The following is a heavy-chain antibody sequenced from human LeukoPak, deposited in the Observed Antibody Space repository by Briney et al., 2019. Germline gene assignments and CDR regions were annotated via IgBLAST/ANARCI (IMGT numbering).Heavy chain of an antibody. J-gene: IGHJ4*02. CDR3: ARLCTMIVVVRASYFDY. V-gene: IGHV4-39*01. Sequence: PGGSLRLSCAASGFTFSSYAMSWIRQPPGKGLEWIGGIYYSGSTYYNPSLKSRVTISVDTSKNQFSLKLSSVTAADTAVYYCARLCTMIVVVRASYFDYWGQGTLVTVSS. CDR1: GFTFSSYA. CDR2: IYYSGST. D-gene: IGHD3-22*01.